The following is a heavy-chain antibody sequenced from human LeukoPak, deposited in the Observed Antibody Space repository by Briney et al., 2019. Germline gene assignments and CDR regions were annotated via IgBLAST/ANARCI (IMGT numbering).Heavy chain of an antibody. V-gene: IGHV4-39*07. J-gene: IGHJ6*03. CDR2: IYYSGST. D-gene: IGHD3-3*01. CDR1: GGSISSSSYY. Sequence: SETLSLTCTVSGGSISSSSYYWGWIRQPPGKGLEWIGSIYYSGSTYYNPSLKSRVTISVDTSKNQFSLKLSSVTAADTAVYYCARDYYDFWSGYLKYYYYMDVWGKGTTVTVSS. CDR3: ARDYYDFWSGYLKYYYYMDV.